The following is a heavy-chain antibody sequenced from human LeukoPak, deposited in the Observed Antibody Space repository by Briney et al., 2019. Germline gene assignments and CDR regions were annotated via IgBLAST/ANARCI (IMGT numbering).Heavy chain of an antibody. CDR2: VSYSGTV. D-gene: IGHD3-16*01. J-gene: IGHJ4*02. CDR3: ARDPFRSSFDY. Sequence: SETLSLTCTVSGVSISSDDYFWGWIRQSPGKGLEWIASVSYSGTVYYNPSLESRVTISLDTSKNQFSLTMNSVTAADTAVYYCARDPFRSSFDYWGQGTRVTVSS. V-gene: IGHV4-39*07. CDR1: GVSISSDDYF.